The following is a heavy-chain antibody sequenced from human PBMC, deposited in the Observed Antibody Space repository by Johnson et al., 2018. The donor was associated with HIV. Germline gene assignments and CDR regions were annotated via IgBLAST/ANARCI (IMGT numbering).Heavy chain of an antibody. Sequence: QVQLVESGGGLVKPGGSLRLSCAASGFTFSDYYMSWIRQAPGKGLEWVSYISSSGSTIYYADSVKGRFTISRDNAKNSLYLHMNSLRAEETAVYYCATVWRNEGRHAFDIWGQGTMVTVSS. V-gene: IGHV3-11*04. CDR1: GFTFSDYY. D-gene: IGHD1-1*01. J-gene: IGHJ3*02. CDR3: ATVWRNEGRHAFDI. CDR2: ISSSGSTI.